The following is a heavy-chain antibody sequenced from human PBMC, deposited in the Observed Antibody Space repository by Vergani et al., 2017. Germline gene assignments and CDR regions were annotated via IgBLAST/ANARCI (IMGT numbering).Heavy chain of an antibody. V-gene: IGHV1-2*02. J-gene: IGHJ6*02. Sequence: QVQLVQSGAEVKKPGASVKVSCKASGYTFTGYYMHWVRQAPGQGLEWMGWINPNSGGTNYAQKFQGRVTMTRDTSISTDYMELSRLRSDDTAVYYCARSNRGYSSGKPEAPYYYYGMDVWGQGTTVTVSS. CDR3: ARSNRGYSSGKPEAPYYYYGMDV. CDR1: GYTFTGYY. D-gene: IGHD6-19*01. CDR2: INPNSGGT.